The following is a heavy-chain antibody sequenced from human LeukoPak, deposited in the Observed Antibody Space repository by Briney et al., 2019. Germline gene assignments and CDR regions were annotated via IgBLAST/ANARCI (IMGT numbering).Heavy chain of an antibody. V-gene: IGHV1-69*13. D-gene: IGHD3-3*01. J-gene: IGHJ4*02. CDR3: ARDGKVLRFLEWLPQQSYYFDY. CDR2: IIPIFGTA. Sequence: SVKVSCKASGGTFSSYAISWVRQAPGQGLEWMGGIIPIFGTANYAQKFQGRVTITADESTSTAYMELSSLRSDDTAVYYCARDGKVLRFLEWLPQQSYYFDYWGQGTLVTVSS. CDR1: GGTFSSYA.